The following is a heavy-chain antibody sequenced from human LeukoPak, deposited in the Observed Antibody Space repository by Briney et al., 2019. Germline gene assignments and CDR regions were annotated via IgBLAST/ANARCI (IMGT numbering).Heavy chain of an antibody. CDR2: INHSGST. CDR3: ARTTGTDLMDV. V-gene: IGHV4-34*01. J-gene: IGHJ6*02. D-gene: IGHD1-1*01. Sequence: KSSETLSLTCAVYGGSFSGYYWSWIRQPPGKGLEWIGEINHSGSTNYNPSLKSRVTISVDTSKNQFSLKLNSVTPDDTALYYCARTTGTDLMDVWGQGTTVTVSS. CDR1: GGSFSGYY.